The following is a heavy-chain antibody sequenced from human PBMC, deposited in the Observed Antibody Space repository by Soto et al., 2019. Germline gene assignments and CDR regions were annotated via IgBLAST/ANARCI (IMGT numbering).Heavy chain of an antibody. CDR1: GDSISSSSYY. CDR3: AREDIVVVVAATAILNWFDP. D-gene: IGHD2-15*01. Sequence: QLQLQESGPGLVKPSETLSLTCTVSGDSISSSSYYWGWIRQPPGKGLEWIGSIYYSGSTYYNPSLKSRVTISVDTSKNQFSLKLSSVTAADTAVYYCAREDIVVVVAATAILNWFDPWGQGTLVTVSS. V-gene: IGHV4-39*01. CDR2: IYYSGST. J-gene: IGHJ5*02.